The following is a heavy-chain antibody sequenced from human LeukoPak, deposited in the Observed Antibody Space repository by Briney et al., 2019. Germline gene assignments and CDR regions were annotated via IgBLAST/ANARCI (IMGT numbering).Heavy chain of an antibody. J-gene: IGHJ4*02. CDR1: GFTFSSYG. Sequence: PGGSLRLSCAASGFTFSSYGMHWVRQAPGKGLEGVAFIRYDGSNKYYADSVKGRFTISRDNSKNTLYLQMNSLRAEDTAVYYCAKALYSSSWYFGYWGQGTLVTVSS. CDR3: AKALYSSSWYFGY. CDR2: IRYDGSNK. V-gene: IGHV3-30*02. D-gene: IGHD6-13*01.